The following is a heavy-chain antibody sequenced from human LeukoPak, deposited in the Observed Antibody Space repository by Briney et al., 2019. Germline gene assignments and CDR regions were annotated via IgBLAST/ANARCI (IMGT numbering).Heavy chain of an antibody. V-gene: IGHV3-53*01. Sequence: GGSLRLSCAASGFSVSSSCMSWVRQAPGKGLEWVSVIYSGGSTYYADSVKGRFTISRGNSKNTLYLQMNGLRAEDTAVYYCARATRYDSSVYYFDYWGQGTLVTVSS. J-gene: IGHJ4*02. D-gene: IGHD3-22*01. CDR2: IYSGGST. CDR3: ARATRYDSSVYYFDY. CDR1: GFSVSSSC.